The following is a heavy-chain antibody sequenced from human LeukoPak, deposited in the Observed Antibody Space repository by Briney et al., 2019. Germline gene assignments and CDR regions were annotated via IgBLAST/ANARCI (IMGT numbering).Heavy chain of an antibody. Sequence: GGSLRLSCAASGFTVSSSYMSWVRQAPGKGLEWVPIIYTGGSTYYADSVKGRFIISRDNSKNTLYLQMNSLRDEDTAVYYCVRDSYGTSWGQGTLVTVSS. D-gene: IGHD3-16*01. CDR3: VRDSYGTS. CDR2: IYTGGST. V-gene: IGHV3-66*01. J-gene: IGHJ5*02. CDR1: GFTVSSSY.